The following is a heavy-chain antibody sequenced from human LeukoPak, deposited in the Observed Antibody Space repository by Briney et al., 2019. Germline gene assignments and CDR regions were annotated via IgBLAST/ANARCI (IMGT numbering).Heavy chain of an antibody. CDR1: GGFISSYY. V-gene: IGHV4-59*08. CDR3: ARAGMVYEYYFDY. Sequence: SETLSLTCTVSGGFISSYYWSWIRQPPGKGLEWIGYIYYSGSTNYNPSLKSRVTISVDTSKNQFSLKLSSVTAADTAVYYCARAGMVYEYYFDYWGQGTLVTVSS. D-gene: IGHD2-8*01. CDR2: IYYSGST. J-gene: IGHJ4*02.